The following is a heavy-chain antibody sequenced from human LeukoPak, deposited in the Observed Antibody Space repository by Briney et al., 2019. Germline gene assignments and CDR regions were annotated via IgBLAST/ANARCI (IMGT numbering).Heavy chain of an antibody. Sequence: SETLSLTCTVSGGSISSYYWSWIRQPPGKGLEWIGYIYYSGSTNYNPSLKSRVTISVYTSKNQFSLKLSSVTAADTAVYYCARDHNNFDFWSGYLSYYFDYWGQGTLVTVSS. D-gene: IGHD3-3*01. CDR3: ARDHNNFDFWSGYLSYYFDY. V-gene: IGHV4-59*01. CDR2: IYYSGST. J-gene: IGHJ4*02. CDR1: GGSISSYY.